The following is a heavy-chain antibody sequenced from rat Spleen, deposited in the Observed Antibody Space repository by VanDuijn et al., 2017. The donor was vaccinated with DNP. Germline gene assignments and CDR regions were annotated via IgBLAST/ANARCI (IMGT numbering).Heavy chain of an antibody. V-gene: IGHV3-3*01. CDR3: ARWSDYFDY. CDR2: INSAGST. J-gene: IGHJ2*01. D-gene: IGHD4-2*01. Sequence: EVQLQESGPGLVEPSQSLSLTCSVTGYSITSCCRWTWIRKFPGHKLEWMGYINSAGSTNYNPALKGRISITSDTSKNQFFLQVNSVTTEDTATYYCARWSDYFDYWGQGVMVTASS. CDR1: GYSITSCCR.